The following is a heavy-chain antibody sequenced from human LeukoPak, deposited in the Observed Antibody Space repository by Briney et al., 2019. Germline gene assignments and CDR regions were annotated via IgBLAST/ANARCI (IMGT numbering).Heavy chain of an antibody. CDR3: ARAVTLSTYYDILTGYPLDY. CDR2: INPNSGGT. CDR1: GYTFTGYY. D-gene: IGHD3-9*01. J-gene: IGHJ4*02. Sequence: ASVKVSCKASGYTFTGYYMHWVRQAPGQGLEWMGWINPNSGGTNYSQKFQGRVSMTRDTSISTAYMELSRLRSADTAVYYCARAVTLSTYYDILTGYPLDYWGQGTLVTVSS. V-gene: IGHV1-2*02.